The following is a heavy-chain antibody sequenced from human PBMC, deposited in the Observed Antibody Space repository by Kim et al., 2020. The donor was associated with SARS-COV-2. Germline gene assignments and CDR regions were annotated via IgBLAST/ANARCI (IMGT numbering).Heavy chain of an antibody. Sequence: GGSLRLSCAASGFTFSDYYMSWIRQAPGKGLEWVSYISSSSSYTNYADSVKGRFTISRDNAKNSLYLQMNSLRAEDTAVYYCASASGWYSPFDYWGQGTLVTVSS. J-gene: IGHJ4*02. V-gene: IGHV3-11*06. CDR2: ISSSSSYT. CDR1: GFTFSDYY. CDR3: ASASGWYSPFDY. D-gene: IGHD6-19*01.